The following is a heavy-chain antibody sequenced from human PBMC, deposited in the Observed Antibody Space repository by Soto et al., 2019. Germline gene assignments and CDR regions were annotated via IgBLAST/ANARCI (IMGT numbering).Heavy chain of an antibody. V-gene: IGHV4-34*01. CDR2: INHSGST. J-gene: IGHJ5*02. CDR3: ARARYCTNGVCYTLGWFDP. D-gene: IGHD2-8*01. CDR1: GGSFSGYY. Sequence: SETLSLTCAVYGGSFSGYYWSWIRQPPGKGLEWIGEINHSGSTNYNPSLKSRVTISVDTSKNQFSLKLSSVTAADTAVYYCARARYCTNGVCYTLGWFDPWGQGTLVTVSS.